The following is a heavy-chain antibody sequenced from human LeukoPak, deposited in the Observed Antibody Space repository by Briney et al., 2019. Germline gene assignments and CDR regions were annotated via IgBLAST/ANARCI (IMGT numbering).Heavy chain of an antibody. CDR1: GGSISSYY. CDR3: ARQMFLGGMDV. Sequence: NPSETLSLTCIVSGGSISSYYWSWIRQPPGKGLEWIGYIYDSGSSYNPSPKSRVTISVDTSKNQFSLKVSSVTAADTAVYYCARQMFLGGMDVWGQGTTVTVSS. J-gene: IGHJ6*02. CDR2: IYDSGS. D-gene: IGHD2/OR15-2a*01. V-gene: IGHV4-59*08.